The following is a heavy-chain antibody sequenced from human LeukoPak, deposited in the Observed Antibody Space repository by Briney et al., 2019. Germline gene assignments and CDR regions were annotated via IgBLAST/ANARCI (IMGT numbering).Heavy chain of an antibody. V-gene: IGHV1-2*02. J-gene: IGHJ4*02. D-gene: IGHD2-2*01. CDR3: ATLSLGYCSSTSCFNY. Sequence: PNSGRTNYAQKFQGRVTMTRDTSISTAYMELSRLRSDDTAVYYCATLSLGYCSSTSCFNYWGQGTLVTVSS. CDR2: PNSGRT.